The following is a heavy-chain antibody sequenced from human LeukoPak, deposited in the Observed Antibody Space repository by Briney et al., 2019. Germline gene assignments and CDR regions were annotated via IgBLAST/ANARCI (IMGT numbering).Heavy chain of an antibody. V-gene: IGHV4-34*01. Sequence: SETQSLTCAVYGGSFSGYYWSWIRQPPGKGLEWIGEINHSGSTNYNPSLKSRVTISVDTSKNQFSLKLSSVTAADTAVYYCARLRYYYDSSGYYSGQYYYYGMDVWGQGTTVTVSS. D-gene: IGHD3-22*01. CDR1: GGSFSGYY. J-gene: IGHJ6*02. CDR2: INHSGST. CDR3: ARLRYYYDSSGYYSGQYYYYGMDV.